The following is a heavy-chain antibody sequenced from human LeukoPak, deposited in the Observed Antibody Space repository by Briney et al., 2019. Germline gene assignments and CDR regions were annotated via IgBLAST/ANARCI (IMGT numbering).Heavy chain of an antibody. CDR1: GFTFSRYA. CDR3: AKGGGWFGELVAFDI. V-gene: IGHV3-23*01. D-gene: IGHD3-10*01. J-gene: IGHJ3*02. CDR2: ISGSGGRT. Sequence: GGSLRLSCAASGFTFSRYAMSWVRQAPGKGLEWVSSISGSGGRTYYVDSVKGRFTISRDNSKNTLYLQMNSLRAEDTAVYYCAKGGGWFGELVAFDIWGQGTMVTVSS.